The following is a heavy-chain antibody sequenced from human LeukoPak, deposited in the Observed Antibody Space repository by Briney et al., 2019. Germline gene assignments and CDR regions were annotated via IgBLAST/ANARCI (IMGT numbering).Heavy chain of an antibody. CDR1: GFTFSSYG. J-gene: IGHJ4*02. CDR2: ISYDGSNR. Sequence: GRSLRLSCAASGFTFSSYGMHWVRQAPGKGLEWVAVISYDGSNRYYADSVKGRFTISRDNSKNTLYLQMNSLRAEDTAVYYCAKDGGYCSSTSCVGFDYWGQGTLVTVSS. V-gene: IGHV3-30*18. D-gene: IGHD2-2*01. CDR3: AKDGGYCSSTSCVGFDY.